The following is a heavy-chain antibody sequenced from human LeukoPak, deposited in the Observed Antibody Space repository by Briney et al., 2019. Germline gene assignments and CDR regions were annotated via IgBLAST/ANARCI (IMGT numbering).Heavy chain of an antibody. CDR1: GFTFSFYW. J-gene: IGHJ4*02. D-gene: IGHD2/OR15-2a*01. Sequence: GGSLRLSCAASGFTFSFYWMSWVRQAPGKGLEWVASMNRDGSEINYVDSVRGRFTISRDNAKNSLYLQMNSLRAEDTAVYFCARDLGFSTFDDWGQGTLVTVSS. V-gene: IGHV3-7*01. CDR2: MNRDGSEI. CDR3: ARDLGFSTFDD.